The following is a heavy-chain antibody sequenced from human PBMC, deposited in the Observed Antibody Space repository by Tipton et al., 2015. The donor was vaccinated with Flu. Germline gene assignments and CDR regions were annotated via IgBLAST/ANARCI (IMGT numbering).Heavy chain of an antibody. J-gene: IGHJ4*02. Sequence: SLRLSCVDSGFTFSNYWMSWVRQAPGKGLEWVANINQDGSVKYYVGSVKGRFTISRDNAKNSVYLQMNSLRVEDTAVYYCVGAIAAADACWGQGTLVTVST. D-gene: IGHD6-13*01. CDR3: VGAIAAADAC. V-gene: IGHV3-7*01. CDR2: INQDGSVK. CDR1: GFTFSNYW.